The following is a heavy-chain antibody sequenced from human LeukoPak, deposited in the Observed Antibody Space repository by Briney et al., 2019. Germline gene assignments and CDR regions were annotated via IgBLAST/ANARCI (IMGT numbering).Heavy chain of an antibody. D-gene: IGHD1-1*01. CDR1: GLTVSSNY. J-gene: IGHJ3*01. V-gene: IGHV3-66*01. Sequence: GGSLRLSCAASGLTVSSNYMIWVRQPPGMGLEWVSVFYPGGTTYYADSVKGRFSISRDNSKNIVSLQMNSLRAEDTAVYYCARDELLPDGFDLWGQGTMVTVSS. CDR2: FYPGGTT. CDR3: ARDELLPDGFDL.